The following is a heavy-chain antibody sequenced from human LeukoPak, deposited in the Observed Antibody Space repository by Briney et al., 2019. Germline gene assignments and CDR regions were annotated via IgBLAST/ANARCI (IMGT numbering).Heavy chain of an antibody. D-gene: IGHD6-13*01. CDR3: ARGEGSSSSWYNYYYYYMDV. V-gene: IGHV1-69*05. Sequence: ASVKVSCKASGGTFSSYAISWVRQAPGQGLEWMGGIIPIFGTANYAQKFQGRVTITTDESTSTAYMELSSLRSEDTAVYYCARGEGSSSSWYNYYYYYMDVWGKGTTVTVSS. J-gene: IGHJ6*03. CDR2: IIPIFGTA. CDR1: GGTFSSYA.